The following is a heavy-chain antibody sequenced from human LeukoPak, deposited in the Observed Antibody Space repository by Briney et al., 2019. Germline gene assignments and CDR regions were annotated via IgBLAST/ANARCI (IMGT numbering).Heavy chain of an antibody. D-gene: IGHD1-1*01. CDR2: IYYSGST. Sequence: PSETLSLTCTVSGGSISGYYWSWIRQPPGKGLEWIGYIYYSGSTNYNPSLKSRVTISVDTSKNQFSLKLSSVTAADTAVYYCAKLERLNAFDIWGQGTMVTVSS. CDR3: AKLERLNAFDI. CDR1: GGSISGYY. J-gene: IGHJ3*02. V-gene: IGHV4-59*01.